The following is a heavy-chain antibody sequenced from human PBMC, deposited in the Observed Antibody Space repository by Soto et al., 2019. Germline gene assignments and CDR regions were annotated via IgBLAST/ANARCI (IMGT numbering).Heavy chain of an antibody. CDR3: ERGRTVVVGVRPGQYGVDV. CDR1: GGSFSGYY. CDR2: INHSGST. Sequence: SETLSLTCAVYGGSFSGYYWSWIRQPPGKGLEWIGEINHSGSTNYNPSLKSRATISVDTSKNQFSLKLSSVTAADTAVYYCERGRTVVVGVRPGQYGVDVWGQGTTVXVSS. V-gene: IGHV4-34*01. J-gene: IGHJ6*02. D-gene: IGHD2-15*01.